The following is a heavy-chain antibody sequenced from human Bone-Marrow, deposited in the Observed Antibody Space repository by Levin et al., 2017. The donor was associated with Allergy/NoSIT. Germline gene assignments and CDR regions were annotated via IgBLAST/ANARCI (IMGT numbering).Heavy chain of an antibody. J-gene: IGHJ6*03. Sequence: GGSLRLSCAASGFTFSSYSMNWVRQAPGKGLEWVSSISSSSSYIYYADSVKGRFTISRDNAKNSLYLQMNSLRAEDTAVYYCARDSGYCSGGSCHTYYYYYYMDVWGKGTTVTVSS. CDR1: GFTFSSYS. D-gene: IGHD2-15*01. CDR2: ISSSSSYI. CDR3: ARDSGYCSGGSCHTYYYYYYMDV. V-gene: IGHV3-21*01.